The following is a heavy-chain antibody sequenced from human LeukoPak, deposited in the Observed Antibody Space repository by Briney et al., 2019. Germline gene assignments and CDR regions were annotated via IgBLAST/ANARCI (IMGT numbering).Heavy chain of an antibody. D-gene: IGHD3-10*01. V-gene: IGHV1-18*04. CDR2: ISAYNGNT. CDR1: GYTFTSYG. CDR3: ARGPVLLWFGELLSFDY. Sequence: ASVTVSCTSSGYTFTSYGISWVRQAPGQGLEWMGLISAYNGNTNYAQKLQDRVTMTTDTYTSTAYMELRSLRSDDTDVYYCARGPVLLWFGELLSFDYWGQGTLVTVSS. J-gene: IGHJ4*02.